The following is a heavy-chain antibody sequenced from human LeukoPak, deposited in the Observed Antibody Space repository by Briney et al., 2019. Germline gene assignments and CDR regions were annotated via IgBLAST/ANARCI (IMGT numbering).Heavy chain of an antibody. Sequence: PGGSLRLSCAASGFTFSSYAMSWVRQAPGKGLEWVSAISGSGGSTYYADSVKGRFTISRDNSKNTQYLQMNSLRAEDTAVYYCAKDSYSSGWPINFDYWGQGTLVTVSS. V-gene: IGHV3-23*01. J-gene: IGHJ4*02. CDR1: GFTFSSYA. CDR2: ISGSGGST. D-gene: IGHD6-19*01. CDR3: AKDSYSSGWPINFDY.